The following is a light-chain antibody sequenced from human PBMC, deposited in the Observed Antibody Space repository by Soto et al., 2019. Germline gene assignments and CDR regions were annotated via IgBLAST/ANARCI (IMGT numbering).Light chain of an antibody. J-gene: IGLJ1*01. V-gene: IGLV2-8*01. Sequence: ALTQPPSASESPGQSVTISCTGTSSDVGAYKFVSWYQQNPGKAPKLIIYDVTKRPTGVPDCFSGSKSGNTASLTVSGLQAEDEADYYCSSYAGNSNYVFGSGTKVTAL. CDR2: DVT. CDR1: SSDVGAYKF. CDR3: SSYAGNSNYV.